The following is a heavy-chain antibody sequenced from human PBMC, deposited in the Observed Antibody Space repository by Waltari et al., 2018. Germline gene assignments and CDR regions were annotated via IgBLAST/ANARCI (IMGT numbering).Heavy chain of an antibody. D-gene: IGHD7-27*01. CDR3: TTLDAPWGG. V-gene: IGHV3-15*01. J-gene: IGHJ4*01. CDR2: IKSQNDGGTT. CDR1: GFGFPAAW. Sequence: EVQMVESGGGSVKPGDSLRLSCVASGFGFPAAWLTWGRQAPGKGLEWVGRIKSQNDGGTTDFAASVRGRFSISRDDSQNMVFLQMNSLRVEDTALYYCTTLDAPWGGWGHGTLVTVSS.